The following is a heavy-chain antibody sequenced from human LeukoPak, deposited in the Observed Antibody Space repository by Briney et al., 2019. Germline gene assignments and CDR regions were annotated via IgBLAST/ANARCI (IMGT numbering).Heavy chain of an antibody. CDR3: ARDRERYSSSPPFGY. V-gene: IGHV3-30-3*01. J-gene: IGHJ4*02. CDR1: GFTFSSYA. CDR2: ISYDGSNK. Sequence: GGSLRLSCAASGFTFSSYAMPWVRQAPGKRLEWVAVISYDGSNKYYADSVKGRFTISRDNSKNTLYLQMNSLRAEDTAVYYCARDRERYSSSPPFGYWGQGTLVTVSS. D-gene: IGHD6-6*01.